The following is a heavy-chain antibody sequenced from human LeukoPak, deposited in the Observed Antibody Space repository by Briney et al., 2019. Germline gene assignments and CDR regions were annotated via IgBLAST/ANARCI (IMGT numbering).Heavy chain of an antibody. Sequence: PGGSLRLSCAASGFTFSSYGMNWVRQAPGKALEWVTGIWYDGSTKYYAGSVKGRFTISRDNSKNTLYLQMNSLRAEDTAVYYCARPAIEGVFDIWGQGTMVTVSS. D-gene: IGHD2-2*02. CDR1: GFTFSSYG. CDR3: ARPAIEGVFDI. V-gene: IGHV3-33*01. J-gene: IGHJ3*02. CDR2: IWYDGSTK.